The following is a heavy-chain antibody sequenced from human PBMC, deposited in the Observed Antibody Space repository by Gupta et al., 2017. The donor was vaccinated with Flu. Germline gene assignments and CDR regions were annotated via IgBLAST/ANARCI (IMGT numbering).Heavy chain of an antibody. J-gene: IGHJ6*02. CDR3: AIPERYCSSTSCIYYYYGMDV. Sequence: QVQLVQSGAEVKKPGSSVKVSCKASGGTFSSYAISWVRQAPGQGLEWMGGIIPIFGTANYAQKFQGRVTITADKSTSTAYMELSSLRSEDTAVYYCAIPERYCSSTSCIYYYYGMDVWGQGTTVTVSS. D-gene: IGHD2-2*01. CDR1: GGTFSSYA. CDR2: IIPIFGTA. V-gene: IGHV1-69*06.